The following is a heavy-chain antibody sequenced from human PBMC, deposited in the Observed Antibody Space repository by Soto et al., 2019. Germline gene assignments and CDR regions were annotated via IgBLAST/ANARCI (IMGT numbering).Heavy chain of an antibody. CDR1: GGSISSGDYY. CDR2: IYYSGSN. CDR3: ARERPDGARLDP. V-gene: IGHV4-30-4*01. J-gene: IGHJ5*02. Sequence: QVQLQESGPGLVKPSQTLSLTCTVSGGSISSGDYYWSWIRQPPGKGLEWIGYIYYSGSNYYNTSLKRRVTISVNTSKNQFSRKLSSVTAADTAVYYCARERPDGARLDPWGHGTLVTVSS. D-gene: IGHD6-6*01.